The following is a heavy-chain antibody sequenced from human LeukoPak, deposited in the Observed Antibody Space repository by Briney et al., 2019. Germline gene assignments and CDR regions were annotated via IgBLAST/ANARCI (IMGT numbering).Heavy chain of an antibody. CDR1: GFTFSNAW. Sequence: PGGSLRLSCAASGFTFSNAWMSWVRQAPGKGLEWVAHIKSKTDGETTDYAAPVKGRITISSDDSKNTPYLQMNRLKTEDTAVYYCTTGSGYGVGYWGQGTLVTVSS. CDR3: TTGSGYGVGY. J-gene: IGHJ4*02. V-gene: IGHV3-15*01. CDR2: IKSKTDGETT. D-gene: IGHD6-25*01.